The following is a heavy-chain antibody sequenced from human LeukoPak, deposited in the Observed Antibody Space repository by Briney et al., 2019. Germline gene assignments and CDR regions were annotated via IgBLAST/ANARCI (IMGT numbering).Heavy chain of an antibody. CDR2: INDSGGNT. CDR3: AKTSAGIRGGYFDY. Sequence: GGSLTLSWAASGFTFSSYAMSWVRQAPGKVLEWVSLINDSGGNTYYADSVKGRFTISRDNSKNTLFLQMSSLRAEDTAVYYCAKTSAGIRGGYFDYWGQGTLVTVSS. V-gene: IGHV3-23*01. CDR1: GFTFSSYA. D-gene: IGHD3-10*01. J-gene: IGHJ4*02.